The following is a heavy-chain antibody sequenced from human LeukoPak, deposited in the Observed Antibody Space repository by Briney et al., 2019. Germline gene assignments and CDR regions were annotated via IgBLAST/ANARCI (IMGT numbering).Heavy chain of an antibody. CDR3: ARGWGSFNY. CDR1: GFTFSTPW. J-gene: IGHJ4*02. V-gene: IGHV3-7*04. CDR2: IKQDGSDK. D-gene: IGHD7-27*01. Sequence: GGSLRLSCAASGFTFSTPWMNWVRQAPGKGLEWVANIKQDGSDKHYVGSVKGRFTISRDNAENSLYLQMNSLRAEDTAVYYCARGWGSFNYWGQGTLVTVSS.